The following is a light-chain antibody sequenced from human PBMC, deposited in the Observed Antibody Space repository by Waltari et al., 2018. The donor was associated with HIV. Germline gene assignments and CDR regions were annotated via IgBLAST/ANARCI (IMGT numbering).Light chain of an antibody. CDR1: SSDVGGYNY. CDR2: DVS. CDR3: SSYTSSSTL. J-gene: IGLJ2*01. V-gene: IGLV2-14*01. Sequence: QSALTQPASVSGSPGQSIPIYCTGTSSDVGGYNYVSWYQQHPGKAPKLMIYDVSNRPSGVSNRFSGSKSGNTASLTISGLQAEDEADYYCSSYTSSSTLFGGGTKLTVL.